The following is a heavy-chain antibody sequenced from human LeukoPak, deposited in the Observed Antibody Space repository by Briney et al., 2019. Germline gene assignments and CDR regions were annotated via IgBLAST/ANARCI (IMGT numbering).Heavy chain of an antibody. V-gene: IGHV1-18*01. CDR2: ISAYNGNT. CDR3: ARIRDGYNDAYDI. CDR1: GYTFTSYG. Sequence: GASVKVSRQYSGYTFTSYGISWVRQAPGQGLEWMGWISAYNGNTNYAQKLQGRVTMTTDTYTSTDYMELRSMKYEDTAVYYCARIRDGYNDAYDIWGQGTMVTVP. D-gene: IGHD5-24*01. J-gene: IGHJ3*02.